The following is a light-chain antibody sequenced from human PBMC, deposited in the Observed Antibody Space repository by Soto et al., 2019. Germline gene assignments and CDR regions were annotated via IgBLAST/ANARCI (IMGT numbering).Light chain of an antibody. Sequence: QSALTQPASVSGSPGQSITLSCTGSSSDVGAYTSVSWYHHHPGKAPKLMIYEVSKRPSGVSNRFSGSKSGNTASLTISGLQPEDEAHYYCSSHTSDNRSYVFGTGTKLTVL. CDR2: EVS. V-gene: IGLV2-14*01. J-gene: IGLJ1*01. CDR3: SSHTSDNRSYV. CDR1: SSDVGAYTS.